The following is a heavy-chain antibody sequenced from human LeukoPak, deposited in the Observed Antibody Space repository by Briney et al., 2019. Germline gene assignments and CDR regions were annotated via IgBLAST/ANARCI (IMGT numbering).Heavy chain of an antibody. Sequence: GGSLRLSCAASGFTCSSYAMSWVRQPPGKGLEGFSAISGSGGTTYYADSVKRRFTISRDNSKNTLYLKMNSLRAEDTAVYYCATKYCSSTSCSQAIFFDYWGQGNLVTVSS. V-gene: IGHV3-23*01. CDR1: GFTCSSYA. CDR2: ISGSGGTT. J-gene: IGHJ4*02. D-gene: IGHD2-2*01. CDR3: ATKYCSSTSCSQAIFFDY.